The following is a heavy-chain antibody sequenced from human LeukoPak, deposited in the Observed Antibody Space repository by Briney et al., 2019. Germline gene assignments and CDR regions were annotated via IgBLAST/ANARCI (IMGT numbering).Heavy chain of an antibody. V-gene: IGHV1-46*01. CDR2: INPGGDNT. Sequence: ASVKVSCKASGYTFTNYYIHWVRQAPGQGLEWMGLINPGGDNTDYAQNFQGRVTMTRDTSTSTVYMGLSSLRSEDTAVYYCARDKYDYWGQGTLVTVSS. CDR3: ARDKYDY. J-gene: IGHJ4*02. CDR1: GYTFTNYY.